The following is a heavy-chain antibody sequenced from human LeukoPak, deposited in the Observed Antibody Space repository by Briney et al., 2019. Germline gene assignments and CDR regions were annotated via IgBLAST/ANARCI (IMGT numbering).Heavy chain of an antibody. V-gene: IGHV3-48*03. CDR1: GFTFSSYE. CDR3: ATYYYGSGGTFDI. J-gene: IGHJ3*02. CDR2: ISSSGNTI. Sequence: GGSLRLSCAASGFTFSSYEMNWVRQAPGKGLEWVSYISSSGNTIYYADSVKGRFTISRDNSKNTLYLQMNSLRAEDTAVYYCATYYYGSGGTFDIWGQGTMVTVSS. D-gene: IGHD3-10*01.